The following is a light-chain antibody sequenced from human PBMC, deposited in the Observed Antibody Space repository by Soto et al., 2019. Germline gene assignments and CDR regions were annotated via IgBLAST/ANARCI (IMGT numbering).Light chain of an antibody. Sequence: QVTQSPSTLSAIVGDRVTITCRASQSISSWLAWYQQKPGKAPKLLIYDASSLESGVPSRFSGSGSGTEFTLTISSLQPDDFATYYCQQYNSYPLTFGGGTKVDIK. J-gene: IGKJ4*01. CDR2: DAS. CDR3: QQYNSYPLT. V-gene: IGKV1-5*01. CDR1: QSISSW.